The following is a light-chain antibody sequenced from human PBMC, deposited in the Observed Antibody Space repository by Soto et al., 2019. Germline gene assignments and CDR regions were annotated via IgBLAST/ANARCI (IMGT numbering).Light chain of an antibody. Sequence: QSVLTQPPSASGSPGQSVTISCTGTSSDVGGYNYVSWYQQHPGKAPKLMIYEVSKRPSGVPDRFSGSKSGNPASLTVSGLQAEDEADYYCSSYAGSNVVFGGGTKLTVL. CDR2: EVS. CDR1: SSDVGGYNY. J-gene: IGLJ2*01. V-gene: IGLV2-8*01. CDR3: SSYAGSNVV.